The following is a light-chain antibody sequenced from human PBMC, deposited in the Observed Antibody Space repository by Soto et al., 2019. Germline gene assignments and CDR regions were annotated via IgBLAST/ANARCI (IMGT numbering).Light chain of an antibody. V-gene: IGLV2-8*01. CDR3: SSYAGSNNPVV. Sequence: QSVLTQPPSASGSPGQSVTISCTGNSSDVGGYNYVSWYQQHPGKAPKLMIYEVSKRPSGVPDRFSGSKSGNTASLTVSGLQAEDEADYYCSSYAGSNNPVVFGGGTKLTVL. J-gene: IGLJ2*01. CDR2: EVS. CDR1: SSDVGGYNY.